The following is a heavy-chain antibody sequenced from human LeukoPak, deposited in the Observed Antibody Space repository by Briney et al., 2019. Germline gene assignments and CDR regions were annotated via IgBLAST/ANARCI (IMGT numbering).Heavy chain of an antibody. V-gene: IGHV4-38-2*02. D-gene: IGHD6-13*01. CDR1: GYSISSGYY. CDR2: IYHSGNT. Sequence: SETLSLTCTVSGYSISSGYYWGWIRQPPGKGLEWIGTIYHSGNTYYNPSLASRVIILVDTSKNEFSLKLSSVTAADTAVYYCAREGSSSPYYFDYWGQGTLVTVSS. J-gene: IGHJ4*02. CDR3: AREGSSSPYYFDY.